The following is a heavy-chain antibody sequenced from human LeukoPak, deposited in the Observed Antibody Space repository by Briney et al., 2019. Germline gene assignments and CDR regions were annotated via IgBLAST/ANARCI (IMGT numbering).Heavy chain of an antibody. Sequence: GESLRLSCAASGFTFTTYWMSWVRQAPGKGLEWVANIKQDGTEKYYVDSVKGRFTISRDNSKNTPYLQMNSLRAEDTAVYYCAKVRAPRGIAAAGTFDYWGQGTLVTVSS. CDR3: AKVRAPRGIAAAGTFDY. J-gene: IGHJ4*02. D-gene: IGHD6-13*01. CDR1: GFTFTTYW. CDR2: IKQDGTEK. V-gene: IGHV3-7*01.